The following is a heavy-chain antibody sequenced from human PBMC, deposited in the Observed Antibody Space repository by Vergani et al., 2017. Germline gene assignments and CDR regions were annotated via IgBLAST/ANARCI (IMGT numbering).Heavy chain of an antibody. Sequence: EVQLLESGGGLVQPGGSLRLSCAASGFTFSSYAMSWVRRAPGKGLEWVSAISGSGGSTYYADSVKGRFTISRDNSKNTLYLQMNSLRAEDTAVYYCAIIDSSGWYFDYWGQGTLVTVSS. V-gene: IGHV3-23*01. CDR1: GFTFSSYA. D-gene: IGHD3-22*01. CDR3: AIIDSSGWYFDY. CDR2: ISGSGGST. J-gene: IGHJ4*02.